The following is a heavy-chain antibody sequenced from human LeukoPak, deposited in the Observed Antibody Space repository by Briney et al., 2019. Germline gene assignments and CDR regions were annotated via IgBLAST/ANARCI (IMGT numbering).Heavy chain of an antibody. D-gene: IGHD3-16*01. V-gene: IGHV3-7*01. Sequence: GRSLRLSCAASGFRFTSYWMSWVRQAPGKGLELVANIKLDGSERYYVDSVKGRFTISRDNGKNSVYLEMNSLRVEDTALYYCVRDLRAVSYGFDWGQGTLVTVSS. J-gene: IGHJ4*02. CDR3: VRDLRAVSYGFD. CDR2: IKLDGSER. CDR1: GFRFTSYW.